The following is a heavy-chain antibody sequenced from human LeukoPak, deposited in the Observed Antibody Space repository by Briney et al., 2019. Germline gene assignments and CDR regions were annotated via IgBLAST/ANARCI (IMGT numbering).Heavy chain of an antibody. CDR2: ISSSGSTM. CDR3: ARDLRSMADY. V-gene: IGHV3-48*01. J-gene: IGHJ4*02. CDR1: GFTFNSYS. D-gene: IGHD6-6*01. Sequence: GGSLRLTCAASGFTFNSYSMNWVRQAPGKGLEWVTYISSSGSTMYYVDSVKGRFTISRDNAKNSLYLQMNSLGAEDTAVYYCARDLRSMADYWGQGTLVIVSS.